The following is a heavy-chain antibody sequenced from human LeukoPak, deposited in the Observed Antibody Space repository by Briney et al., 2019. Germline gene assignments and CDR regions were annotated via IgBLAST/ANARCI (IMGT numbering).Heavy chain of an antibody. CDR2: INPNSDGA. V-gene: IGHV1-2*02. Sequence: ASVKVSCKASGYTFTDYYIHWVRQAPGQGLEWMGWINPNSDGANYAQKFQGRVTMTRDTSISTAYMELSRLRSDDTAVYYCARDGVGIAARPRGSWFDPWGQGTLVTVSP. J-gene: IGHJ5*02. CDR3: ARDGVGIAARPRGSWFDP. CDR1: GYTFTDYY. D-gene: IGHD6-6*01.